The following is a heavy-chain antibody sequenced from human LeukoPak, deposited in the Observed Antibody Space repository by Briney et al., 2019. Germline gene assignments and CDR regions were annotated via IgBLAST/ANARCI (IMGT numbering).Heavy chain of an antibody. CDR1: GGSISDSF. Sequence: PSETLSLTCTVSGGSISDSFWSWIRQPAGKGLEWIGRIYSSGRTNYNPSLKSRVTMSLDTSKKQFSLKLTSVTAADTAVYYCARAPSACGGTCPFDFWGQGTLVTVSS. CDR3: ARAPSACGGTCPFDF. D-gene: IGHD2-15*01. J-gene: IGHJ4*02. CDR2: IYSSGRT. V-gene: IGHV4-4*07.